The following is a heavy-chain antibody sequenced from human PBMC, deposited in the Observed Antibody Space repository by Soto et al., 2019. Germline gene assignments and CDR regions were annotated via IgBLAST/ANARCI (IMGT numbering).Heavy chain of an antibody. Sequence: EVQLVESGGGLVQPGGSLRLSCAASGFTFSSYWMSWVRQAPGKGLEWVSNIKQDGSEKYYVVSVKGRFTISRANAKNDLYFQMNCLRAEDTAVYDCAADGIAARLEYFQHWGQGTLVTVSS. CDR3: AADGIAARLEYFQH. CDR1: GFTFSSYW. J-gene: IGHJ1*01. D-gene: IGHD6-6*01. V-gene: IGHV3-7*01. CDR2: IKQDGSEK.